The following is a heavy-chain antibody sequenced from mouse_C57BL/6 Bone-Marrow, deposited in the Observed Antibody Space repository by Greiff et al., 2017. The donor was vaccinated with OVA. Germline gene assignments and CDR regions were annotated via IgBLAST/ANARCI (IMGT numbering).Heavy chain of an antibody. V-gene: IGHV5-12*01. CDR1: GFTFSDYY. J-gene: IGHJ4*01. D-gene: IGHD4-1*01. CDR2: ISNGGGST. CDR3: ARHEVGHAMDY. Sequence: EVQLVESGGGLVQPGGSLKLSCAASGFTFSDYYMYWVRQTPEKRLEWVAYISNGGGSTYYPDTVKGRFTISRDNAKNTLYLQMSRLKSEDTAMYYCARHEVGHAMDYWGQGTSVTVSS.